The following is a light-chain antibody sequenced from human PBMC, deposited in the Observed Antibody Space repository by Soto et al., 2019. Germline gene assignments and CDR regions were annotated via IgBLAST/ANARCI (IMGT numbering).Light chain of an antibody. Sequence: QSVLTQPPSVSAAPGQTVTISCSGSSSDIGNNHVSWYQQFPETAPKLLIYDSDKRPSGIPDRFSGSKSGTSATLGITGLQTVDEADYYCATWDSSRRAEAVFGGGTKLTVL. CDR2: DSD. J-gene: IGLJ2*01. V-gene: IGLV1-51*01. CDR1: SSDIGNNH. CDR3: ATWDSSRRAEAV.